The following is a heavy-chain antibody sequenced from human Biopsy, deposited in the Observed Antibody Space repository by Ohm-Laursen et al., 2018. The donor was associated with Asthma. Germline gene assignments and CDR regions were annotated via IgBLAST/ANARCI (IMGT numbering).Heavy chain of an antibody. CDR2: IYSGGTS. D-gene: IGHD3-22*01. J-gene: IGHJ4*02. Sequence: SLRLSCSASGFAVSRDQMFWVRQAPGKGLEWVSVIYSGGTSHTADSVRGRFTISRDYSKNTLYLQMHSLRAEDTAVYYCGRGDSSNWSHYYFDFWGPGTLGTV. V-gene: IGHV3-53*01. CDR3: GRGDSSNWSHYYFDF. CDR1: GFAVSRDQ.